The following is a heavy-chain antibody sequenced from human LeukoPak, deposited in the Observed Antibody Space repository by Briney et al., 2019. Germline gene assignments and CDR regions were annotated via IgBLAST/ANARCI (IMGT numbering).Heavy chain of an antibody. CDR1: GFSISSGYY. CDR2: IYHSGTT. CDR3: ARDTGTMVRGSYYYYYMDV. D-gene: IGHD3-10*01. J-gene: IGHJ6*03. Sequence: PSETLSLTCTVSGFSISSGYYWGWIRQPPGTGLEWIGSIYHSGTTYYNPSLRSRVTISVDTSKNQFSLKLASVTAADTAVYYCARDTGTMVRGSYYYYYMDVWGKGTTVTISS. V-gene: IGHV4-38-2*02.